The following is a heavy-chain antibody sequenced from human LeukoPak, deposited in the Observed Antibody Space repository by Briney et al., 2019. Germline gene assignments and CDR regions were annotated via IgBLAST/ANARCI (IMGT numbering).Heavy chain of an antibody. J-gene: IGHJ4*02. D-gene: IGHD5-12*01. Sequence: SSETLSLTCSVSGASFSGYYYTWIRQPPGKGLEWIGDVNDSGSTNYNPSLKSRVTISVDTSKNQFSLKLSSVTAADTAVYYCARVSGYDWESSFDYWGQGTLVTVSS. V-gene: IGHV4-34*01. CDR1: GASFSGYY. CDR3: ARVSGYDWESSFDY. CDR2: VNDSGST.